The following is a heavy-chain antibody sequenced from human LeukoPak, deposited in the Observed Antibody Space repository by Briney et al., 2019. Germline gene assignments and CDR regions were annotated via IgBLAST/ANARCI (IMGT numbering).Heavy chain of an antibody. D-gene: IGHD3-9*01. Sequence: SETLSLTCAVYGGSFSNNYWSWIRQPPGKGLEWIGEINQSGSTNYNPSLKSRGTISVDTSKNQFSLKMTSVTAADTAVYYCARTPTSSYDLLTAYRGAYYYMDVWGKGTTVTVSS. CDR1: GGSFSNNY. CDR3: ARTPTSSYDLLTAYRGAYYYMDV. V-gene: IGHV4-34*01. CDR2: INQSGST. J-gene: IGHJ6*03.